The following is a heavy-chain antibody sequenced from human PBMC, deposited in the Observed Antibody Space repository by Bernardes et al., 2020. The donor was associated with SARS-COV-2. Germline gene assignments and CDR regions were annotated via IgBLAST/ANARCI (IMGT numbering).Heavy chain of an antibody. V-gene: IGHV4-34*01. J-gene: IGHJ5*02. D-gene: IGHD3-3*01. CDR1: GGSFRGYS. Sequence: SETLYLTCAVYGGSFRGYSWSWIRQSPGKGLEWIGDINHSGSTNYNPSLKTRVTMSLDTSKNQFSLKLSSVTAADTAVYYCARGLGLPFTIFGVVQSWWFDPWGQGTLVTVSS. CDR2: INHSGST. CDR3: ARGLGLPFTIFGVVQSWWFDP.